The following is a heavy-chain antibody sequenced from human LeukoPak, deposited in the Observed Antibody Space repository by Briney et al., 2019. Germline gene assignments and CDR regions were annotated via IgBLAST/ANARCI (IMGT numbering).Heavy chain of an antibody. CDR2: IYTSGST. D-gene: IGHD1-1*01. Sequence: PSQTLSLTCTVSGGSISSGSYYWSWIRQPAGKGLEWIGRIYTSGSTNYNPSLKSRVTISVDTSKNQFSLKLSSVTAADTAAYYCAANWSPASEYYYMDVWGKGTTVTISS. CDR1: GGSISSGSYY. V-gene: IGHV4-61*02. J-gene: IGHJ6*03. CDR3: AANWSPASEYYYMDV.